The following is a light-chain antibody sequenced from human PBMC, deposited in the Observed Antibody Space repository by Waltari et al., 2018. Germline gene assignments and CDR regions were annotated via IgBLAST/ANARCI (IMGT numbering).Light chain of an antibody. CDR2: KAF. J-gene: IGKJ2*01. V-gene: IGKV1-5*03. CDR3: QQYHDYSA. CDR1: QSILTW. Sequence: DTKMTQSPSTLSASVGDRVTITCRASQSILTWLAWYQQKPGKAPRLLIYKAFNLESGVPGRFSGSASGTEFNLTISSLQPDDSATYYCQQYHDYSAFGQGTKLEIK.